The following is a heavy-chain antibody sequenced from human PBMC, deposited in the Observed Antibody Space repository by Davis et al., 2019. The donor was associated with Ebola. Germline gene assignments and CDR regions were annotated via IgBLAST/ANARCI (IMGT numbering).Heavy chain of an antibody. CDR1: GFTFTTFA. CDR2: ITCSGGAT. J-gene: IGHJ4*02. V-gene: IGHV3-23*01. Sequence: PGGSLRLSCAASGFTFTTFAMNWVRQAPGKGLEWVSSITCSGGATHYGDSAKGRFTVSRDNSKKTVFLQMNSLRAEDTAVYYCARGSLTVTGTLDFWGQGTPVTVSS. D-gene: IGHD1-14*01. CDR3: ARGSLTVTGTLDF.